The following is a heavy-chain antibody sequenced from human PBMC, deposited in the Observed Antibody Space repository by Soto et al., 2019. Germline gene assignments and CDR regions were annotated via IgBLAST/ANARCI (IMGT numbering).Heavy chain of an antibody. CDR3: ARDREPSVYHGMAV. J-gene: IGHJ6*02. V-gene: IGHV3-11*01. Sequence: PGGSLRLSCAASGFAFSDFYMSWTRQAPGKGLEWISYISGGGTTVFCADSVKGRFTISRDNAQKSLYLQMDSLTSEDTAIYYCARDREPSVYHGMAVWGQGTTVTVSS. CDR2: ISGGGTTV. CDR1: GFAFSDFY.